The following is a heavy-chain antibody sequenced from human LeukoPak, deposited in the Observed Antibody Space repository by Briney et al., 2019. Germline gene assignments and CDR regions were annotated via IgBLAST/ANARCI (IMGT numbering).Heavy chain of an antibody. Sequence: PGGSLRLSCAASGFTFEDYGMSWVRQAPGKGLEWVSGINWNGGSTGYADSVKGRFTISRDNAKNSLYLQMNSLRAEDTALYYCARVRSSGRYFDYWGQGTLVTVSS. CDR1: GFTFEDYG. CDR3: ARVRSSGRYFDY. J-gene: IGHJ4*02. CDR2: INWNGGST. D-gene: IGHD6-19*01. V-gene: IGHV3-20*04.